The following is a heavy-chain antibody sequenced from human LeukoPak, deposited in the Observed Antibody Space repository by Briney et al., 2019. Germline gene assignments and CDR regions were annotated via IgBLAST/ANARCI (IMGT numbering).Heavy chain of an antibody. Sequence: KPSETLSLTCAVYGGSFSGYYWSWIRQPPGKGLEWIGEINHSGSTNYNPSLKSRVTISVDTSKNQFSLKLSSVTAADTAVYYCARDRGFNSPHQVVFDYWGQGTLVTVSS. CDR2: INHSGST. CDR1: GGSFSGYY. CDR3: ARDRGFNSPHQVVFDY. V-gene: IGHV4-34*01. D-gene: IGHD1-20*01. J-gene: IGHJ4*02.